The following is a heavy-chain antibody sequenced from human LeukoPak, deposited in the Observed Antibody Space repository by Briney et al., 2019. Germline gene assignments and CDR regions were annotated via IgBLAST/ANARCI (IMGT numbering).Heavy chain of an antibody. D-gene: IGHD3-9*01. CDR1: GGSFSGYY. CDR3: ARGGLRYFDWLHNAFDI. Sequence: ASETLSLTCGVYGGSFSGYYWSWIRQPPGKGLEWIGEINHSGSTNHNPSLKSRVTISVDTSKNNFSLKLTSVTAADTAVYYCARGGLRYFDWLHNAFDIWGQGTMVTVS. J-gene: IGHJ3*02. CDR2: INHSGST. V-gene: IGHV4-34*01.